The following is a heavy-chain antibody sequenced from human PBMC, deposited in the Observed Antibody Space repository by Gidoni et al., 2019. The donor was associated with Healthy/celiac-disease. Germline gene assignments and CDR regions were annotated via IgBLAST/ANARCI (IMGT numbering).Heavy chain of an antibody. CDR3: AREGGIAASGGMDV. CDR2: IYYSGST. V-gene: IGHV4-31*03. J-gene: IGHJ6*02. CDR1: GGSISSGGYY. D-gene: IGHD6-13*01. Sequence: QVQLQESGPGLVKPSQTLSLTCTVSGGSISSGGYYWIWIRQHPGKGLEWIGYIYYSGSTYYNPSLKSRVTISVDTSKNQFSLKLSSVTAADTAVYYCAREGGIAASGGMDVWGQGTTVTVSS.